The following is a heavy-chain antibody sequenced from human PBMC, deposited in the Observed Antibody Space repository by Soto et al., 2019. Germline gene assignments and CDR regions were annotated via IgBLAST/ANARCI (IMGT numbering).Heavy chain of an antibody. D-gene: IGHD3-22*01. J-gene: IGHJ4*02. CDR3: AGVRSSSGYYYGD. CDR1: GYTCTIDY. Sequence: VKVSCKASGYTCTIDYMHWVQPAAGQGLGWMGIINPSGGSTSYAQKFQGRVTMTRDTSTSTVYMELSSLRSEDTAVYYCAGVRSSSGYYYGDWGQGTPVTVSS. V-gene: IGHV1-46*01. CDR2: INPSGGST.